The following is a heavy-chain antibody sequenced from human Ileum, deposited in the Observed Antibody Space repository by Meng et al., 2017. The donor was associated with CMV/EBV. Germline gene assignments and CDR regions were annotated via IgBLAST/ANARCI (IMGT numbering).Heavy chain of an antibody. CDR2: IRIESGDT. J-gene: IGHJ4*02. D-gene: IGHD7-27*01. CDR3: ARDNLGSDY. CDR1: GYTVPVFT. Sequence: HASYKTSGYTVPVFTRHGARQARGHRLEWMGRIRIESGDTYYAQKFQGRVTMTKDTSISTAYMELSGLKYDDTAIYYCARDNLGSDYWGQGTLVTVSS. V-gene: IGHV1-2*06.